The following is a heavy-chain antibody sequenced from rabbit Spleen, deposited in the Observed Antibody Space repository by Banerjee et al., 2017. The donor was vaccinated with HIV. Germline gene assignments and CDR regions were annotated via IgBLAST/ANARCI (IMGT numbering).Heavy chain of an antibody. CDR2: IDIGSSGFT. J-gene: IGHJ6*01. V-gene: IGHV1S40*01. CDR3: ARDTSSSFSSYGMDL. D-gene: IGHD1-1*01. CDR1: GLDFSGDSY. Sequence: QSLEESGGGLVKPEGSLTLTCKASGLDFSGDSYDSYMCWVRQAPGKGLEWIACIDIGSSGFTYFASWAKGRFTISKTSSTTVTLQMTSLTAADTATYFCARDTSSSFSSYGMDLWGQGTLVTVS.